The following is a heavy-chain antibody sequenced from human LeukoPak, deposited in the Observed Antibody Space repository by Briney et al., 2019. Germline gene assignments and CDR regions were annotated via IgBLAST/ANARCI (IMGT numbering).Heavy chain of an antibody. D-gene: IGHD3-22*01. CDR2: ISSSGAST. CDR3: AKDGHYDSSGFTLQY. V-gene: IGHV3-23*01. J-gene: IGHJ1*01. Sequence: GGSLRLSCAASGFTFTNYAITWVRQAPGKGLEWVSTISSSGASTYYADSARGRFTISRDNSKNTLYLQMNSLRAEDTAVYYCAKDGHYDSSGFTLQYWGQGTLVTVSS. CDR1: GFTFTNYA.